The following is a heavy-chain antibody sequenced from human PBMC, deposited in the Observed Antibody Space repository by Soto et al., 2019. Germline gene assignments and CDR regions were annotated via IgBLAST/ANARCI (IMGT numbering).Heavy chain of an antibody. CDR3: AKARIAAHYYYYYYGMDV. V-gene: IGHV3-43D*04. D-gene: IGHD6-13*01. CDR2: ISWDGGST. Sequence: PGGSLRLSCAASGSTFDDYAMHWVRQAPGKGLEWVSLISWDGGSTYYADSVKGRFTISRDNSKNSLYLQMNSLRAEDTALYYCAKARIAAHYYYYYYGMDVWGQGTTVTVSS. J-gene: IGHJ6*02. CDR1: GSTFDDYA.